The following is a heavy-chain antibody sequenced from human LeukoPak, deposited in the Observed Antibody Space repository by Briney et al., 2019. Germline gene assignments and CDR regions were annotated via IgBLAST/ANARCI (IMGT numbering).Heavy chain of an antibody. Sequence: SETLSLTCTVSGGSISSSSYYWGWIRQPPGKGLEWIGSIYYSGSTYYNPSLKSRVTISVDTSKNQFSLKLSSVTAADTAVYYCAKPGPRGYSYGFPNFDYWGQGTLVTVSS. CDR1: GGSISSSSYY. CDR3: AKPGPRGYSYGFPNFDY. CDR2: IYYSGST. J-gene: IGHJ4*02. V-gene: IGHV4-39*07. D-gene: IGHD5-18*01.